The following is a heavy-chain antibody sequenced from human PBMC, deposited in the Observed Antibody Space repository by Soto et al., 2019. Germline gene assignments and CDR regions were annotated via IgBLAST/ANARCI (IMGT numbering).Heavy chain of an antibody. V-gene: IGHV3-30*18. J-gene: IGHJ3*02. D-gene: IGHD4-4*01. CDR2: ISYDGSNK. CDR3: AKEMPIFYSNYGSGAFDI. CDR1: GFTFSSYG. Sequence: VESGGGVVQPGRSLRLSCAASGFTFSSYGMHWVRQAPGKGLEWVAVISYDGSNKYYADSVKGRFTISRDNSKNTLYLQMNSLRAEVTAVYYCAKEMPIFYSNYGSGAFDIWGQGTMVTVSS.